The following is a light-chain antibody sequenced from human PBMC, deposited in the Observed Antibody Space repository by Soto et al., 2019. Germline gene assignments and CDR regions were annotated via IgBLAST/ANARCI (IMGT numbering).Light chain of an antibody. Sequence: QSALTQPASVSGSPGRSITISCTGTSDDVGAFNYVSWYQQHPGKAPKLMIFEVSRRPSGVSNRFSGSKSGNTASLTISGLQAEDEADYYCTSYASSVNYVFGTGTKLTVL. V-gene: IGLV2-14*01. J-gene: IGLJ1*01. CDR1: SDDVGAFNY. CDR3: TSYASSVNYV. CDR2: EVS.